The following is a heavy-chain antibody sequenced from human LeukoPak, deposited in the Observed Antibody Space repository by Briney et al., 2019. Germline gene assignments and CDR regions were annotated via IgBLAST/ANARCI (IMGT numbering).Heavy chain of an antibody. CDR1: GFTFSSYG. CDR3: AKGPFRGYYYYCMDV. CDR2: IWYDGSNK. J-gene: IGHJ6*03. Sequence: PGGSLRLSCAASGFTFSSYGMHWVRQAPGKGLEWVAVIWYDGSNKYYADSVKGRFTISRDNSKNTLYLQMNSLRAEDTAVYYCAKGPFRGYYYYCMDVWGKGTTVTVSS. D-gene: IGHD3-10*01. V-gene: IGHV3-33*06.